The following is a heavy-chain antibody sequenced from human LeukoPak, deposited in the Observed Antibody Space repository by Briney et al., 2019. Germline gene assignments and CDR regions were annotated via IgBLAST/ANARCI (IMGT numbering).Heavy chain of an antibody. V-gene: IGHV4-59*01. D-gene: IGHD4-23*01. Sequence: ETQSLTCTVSGGSISSYYWSWIRQPPGKGLECIGYISHRGSTKYNPSLKSRVTISVDTSKNHISLKLSSVTAADTAVYYCARDYGGNSGGYFDYWGQGTLVTVSS. J-gene: IGHJ4*02. CDR3: ARDYGGNSGGYFDY. CDR1: GGSISSYY. CDR2: ISHRGST.